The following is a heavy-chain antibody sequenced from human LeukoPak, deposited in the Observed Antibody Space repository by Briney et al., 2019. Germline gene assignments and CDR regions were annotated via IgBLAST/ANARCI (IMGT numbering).Heavy chain of an antibody. Sequence: SETLSLTCTVSGGSISSGGSYWSWIRQHPGKGLEWIGYIYYSGSTYYNPSLKSRVTISVDTSKNQFSLKLSSVTAADTAVYYCARGPLGYCSSTSCYDGYYYYGMDVWGQGTTVTVSS. CDR1: GGSISSGGSY. CDR3: ARGPLGYCSSTSCYDGYYYYGMDV. CDR2: IYYSGST. J-gene: IGHJ6*02. V-gene: IGHV4-31*03. D-gene: IGHD2-2*01.